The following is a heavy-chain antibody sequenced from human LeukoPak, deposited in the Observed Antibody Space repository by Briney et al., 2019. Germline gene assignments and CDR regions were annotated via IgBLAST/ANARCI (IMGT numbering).Heavy chain of an antibody. D-gene: IGHD6-19*01. J-gene: IGHJ4*02. V-gene: IGHV4-34*01. CDR1: GGSFSGYC. Sequence: SETLSLTCAVYGGSFSGYCWSWIRQPPGKGLEWIGEINHSGSTNYNPSLKSRVTISVDTSKNQFSLKLTSVTAADTAVYYCARAGGSGWIVYWGQGTLVTVSS. CDR2: INHSGST. CDR3: ARAGGSGWIVY.